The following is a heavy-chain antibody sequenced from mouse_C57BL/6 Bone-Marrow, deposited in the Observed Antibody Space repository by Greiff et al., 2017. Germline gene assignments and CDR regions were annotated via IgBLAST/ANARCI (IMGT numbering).Heavy chain of an antibody. CDR2: IYPGNSDT. V-gene: IGHV1-5*01. D-gene: IGHD1-1*01. Sequence: LEWIGAIYPGNSDTSYNQKFKGKAKLTAVTSASTAYMELSSLTNEDSAVYYCTRCYGSEGFAYWGQGTLVTVSA. CDR3: TRCYGSEGFAY. J-gene: IGHJ3*01.